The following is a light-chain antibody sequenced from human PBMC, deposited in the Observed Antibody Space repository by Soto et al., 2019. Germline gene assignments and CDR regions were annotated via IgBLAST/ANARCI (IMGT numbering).Light chain of an antibody. J-gene: IGKJ3*01. CDR2: AAS. CDR1: QSISSY. V-gene: IGKV1-39*01. CDR3: QQSYSTLGIT. Sequence: PSSLSASVGDRVTITCRASQSISSYLNWYQQKPGKAPKLLIYAASSLQSGVPSRFSGSGSGTDFTLTISSLQPEDFATYYCQQSYSTLGITFGPGTKVDIK.